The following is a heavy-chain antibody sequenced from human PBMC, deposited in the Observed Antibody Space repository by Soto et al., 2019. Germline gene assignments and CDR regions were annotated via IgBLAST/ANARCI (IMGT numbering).Heavy chain of an antibody. J-gene: IGHJ3*02. Sequence: QVQLVESGGGVVQPGRSLRLSCAASGFSISTYALHWVRQPPGKGPEWVAIISYNGNNKHYADYVKGRFTISRDNSKKTVDLQMNSLRVEDTAMYYCARRSFPYSGSHLEPWSDALDTWGQGTMVTVSS. CDR2: ISYNGNNK. CDR1: GFSISTYA. D-gene: IGHD1-26*01. V-gene: IGHV3-30*04. CDR3: ARRSFPYSGSHLEPWSDALDT.